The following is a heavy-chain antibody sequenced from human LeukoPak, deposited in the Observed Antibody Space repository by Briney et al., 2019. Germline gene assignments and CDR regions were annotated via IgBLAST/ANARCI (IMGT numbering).Heavy chain of an antibody. D-gene: IGHD3-16*01. Sequence: PSETLSLTCTVSGGSLSSYYWSWIRQPPGKGLEWIGYIYYSGSTNYNPSLKSRVTISVDTSKNQFSLKLSSVTAADTAVSYCARGGRLWELFHWFDPWGQGTLVTVSS. CDR3: ARGGRLWELFHWFDP. CDR1: GGSLSSYY. J-gene: IGHJ5*02. V-gene: IGHV4-59*01. CDR2: IYYSGST.